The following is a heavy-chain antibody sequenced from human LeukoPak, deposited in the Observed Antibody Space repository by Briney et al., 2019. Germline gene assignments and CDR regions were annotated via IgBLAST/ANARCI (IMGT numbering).Heavy chain of an antibody. J-gene: IGHJ4*02. CDR2: IYPGDSNT. D-gene: IGHD3-22*01. CDR1: GYIFTTYW. CDR3: AVYYYDNSGYLPFDY. V-gene: IGHV5-51*01. Sequence: GESLQISCKGSGYIFTTYWIAWLRQLPGKGLEWMGIIYPGDSNTRYSPSFQGQVIISADKSISTAYLQWSSLKASDTAMYYCAVYYYDNSGYLPFDYWGQGTLVTVSS.